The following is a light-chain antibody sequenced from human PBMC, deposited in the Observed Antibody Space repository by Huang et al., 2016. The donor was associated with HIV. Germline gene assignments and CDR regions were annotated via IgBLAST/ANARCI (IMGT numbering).Light chain of an antibody. Sequence: AIQMTQSPSSLSASPGDRITIACRASQDISTFLAWYQQKPGRPPKLLIHIASLLQSGVPSRFNATGSGTDFTLTVTCLQSEDFASYYCQQYYSHSTFGPGTKV. J-gene: IGKJ3*01. CDR3: QQYYSHST. V-gene: IGKV1-8*01. CDR2: IAS. CDR1: QDISTF.